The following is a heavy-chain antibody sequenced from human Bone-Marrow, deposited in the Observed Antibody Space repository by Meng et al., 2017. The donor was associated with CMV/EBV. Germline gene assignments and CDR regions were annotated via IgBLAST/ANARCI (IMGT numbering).Heavy chain of an antibody. D-gene: IGHD4-17*01. CDR3: ARRRSGDYDH. CDR2: INPNSGGT. Sequence: ASVKVSCKASGYTFTGYYMHWVRQAPGQGLEWMGWINPNSGGTRYAQKFQGRVTMTRDTSTSTVYMELSSLRSEDTAVYYCARRRSGDYDHWGQGTLVTVSS. V-gene: IGHV1-2*02. CDR1: GYTFTGYY. J-gene: IGHJ5*02.